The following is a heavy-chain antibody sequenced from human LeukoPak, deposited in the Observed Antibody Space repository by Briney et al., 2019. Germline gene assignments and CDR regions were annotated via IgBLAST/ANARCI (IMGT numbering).Heavy chain of an antibody. J-gene: IGHJ4*02. D-gene: IGHD3-10*01. CDR1: GFTFSSYA. CDR3: AKPVYRGGSY. V-gene: IGHV3-23*01. Sequence: TGGSLRLSCAASGFTFSSYAMSWVRQAPGKGLEWVSAISGSGGSTYYADSVKGRFTISRDNSKNTLYLQMNSLRAEDTVVYYCAKPVYRGGSYWGQGTLVTVSS. CDR2: ISGSGGST.